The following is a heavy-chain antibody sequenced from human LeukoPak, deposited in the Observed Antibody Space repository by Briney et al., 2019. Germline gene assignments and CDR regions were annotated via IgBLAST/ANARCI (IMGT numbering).Heavy chain of an antibody. J-gene: IGHJ4*02. Sequence: PGGSLRLSCSASGFTFSTYAMHWVRQAPGKGLEYVSAISNNGGSTYYADSVKGRFTISRDNSKNTLYLQMSSLRTEDTAVYYCVKALGQWLVYYFDYWGERTLVTVSS. CDR1: GFTFSTYA. V-gene: IGHV3-64D*09. D-gene: IGHD6-19*01. CDR2: ISNNGGST. CDR3: VKALGQWLVYYFDY.